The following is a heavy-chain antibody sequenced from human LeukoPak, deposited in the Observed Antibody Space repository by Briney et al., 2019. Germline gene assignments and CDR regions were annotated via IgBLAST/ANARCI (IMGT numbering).Heavy chain of an antibody. CDR2: IWGDGSHE. D-gene: IGHD6-19*01. V-gene: IGHV3-33*01. J-gene: IGHJ5*02. CDR3: VRDTPDSGWAFWS. Sequence: GGSLRLSCSASGFTFITHGMHWVRQAPGKGLEWVAFIWGDGSHEYYADSVQGRFTISRDNSKRTLYLQMNSLRVDDTSVYFCVRDTPDSGWAFWSWGQGTLVTVSS. CDR1: GFTFITHG.